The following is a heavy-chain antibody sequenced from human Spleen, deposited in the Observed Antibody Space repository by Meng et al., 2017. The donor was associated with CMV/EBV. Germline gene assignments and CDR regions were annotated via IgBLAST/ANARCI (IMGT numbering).Heavy chain of an antibody. V-gene: IGHV3-NL1*01. J-gene: IGHJ6*02. D-gene: IGHD3-16*01. CDR3: ASLRGMDV. Sequence: LSLTCAASGFIFSTSGMHWVRQAPGKGLEWVSVIYSDDITYYADSVKGRFTISRDNSKNTLYLQMNNLRPEDTAVYYCASLRGMDVWGQGTTVTVSS. CDR1: GFIFSTSG. CDR2: IYSDDIT.